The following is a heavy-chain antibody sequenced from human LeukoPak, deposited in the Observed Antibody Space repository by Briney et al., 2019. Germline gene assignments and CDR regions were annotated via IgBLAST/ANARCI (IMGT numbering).Heavy chain of an antibody. CDR1: GFTFSDYF. D-gene: IGHD3-10*01. CDR3: ARERQDTIVHSGAFDI. V-gene: IGHV3-30-3*01. Sequence: PGGSLRLSCAASGFTFSDYFMHWVRQAPGKGLEWVAVIASDGSHTFYVESVKGRFTISRDNSNNTLYLQMNSLRAEDTAVYFCARERQDTIVHSGAFDIRGQGTMVTVSS. CDR2: IASDGSHT. J-gene: IGHJ3*02.